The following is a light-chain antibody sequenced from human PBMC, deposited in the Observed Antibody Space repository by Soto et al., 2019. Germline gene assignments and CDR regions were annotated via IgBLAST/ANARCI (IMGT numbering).Light chain of an antibody. J-gene: IGKJ1*01. CDR2: GAS. V-gene: IGKV3-15*01. Sequence: EIVMTQSPATLSVSPGERATLSCRASQSLRSNLAWYQQKPGQAPRLLIYGASTRATGIPDRFSGSGSGTEFTLPISSLQSEDLGVYYCQDYTNWPRTFGQGTKV. CDR3: QDYTNWPRT. CDR1: QSLRSN.